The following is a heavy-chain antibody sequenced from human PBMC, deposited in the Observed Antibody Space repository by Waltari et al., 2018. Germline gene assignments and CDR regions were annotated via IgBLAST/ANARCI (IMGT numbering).Heavy chain of an antibody. CDR3: AGGYSSGWYAY. V-gene: IGHV4-39*01. CDR1: GDSISTSRYY. CDR2: AFHGGTT. D-gene: IGHD6-19*01. Sequence: QLHLQQSGPGLVKPSETLSLTCRVSGDSISTSRYYWGWIRQPPGKGLAWIGSAFHGGTTHSNPSLKSRVTISIDTSRNQFSLTLSSVTAADTAVFYCAGGYSSGWYAYWGQGTQVTVPS. J-gene: IGHJ4*02.